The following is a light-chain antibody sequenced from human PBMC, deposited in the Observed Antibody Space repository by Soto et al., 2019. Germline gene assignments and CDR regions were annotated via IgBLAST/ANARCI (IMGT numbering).Light chain of an antibody. J-gene: IGKJ1*01. V-gene: IGKV3-11*01. CDR2: DAS. Sequence: EIVLTQSPATLSLSPGERATLSCRASQSVSSYLAWYQQKPGQAPRLLIYDASNRATGIPARFSGSGSGTDXXXXXXXXXXXXXAVYYCQQRSNWLRGTFGQGTKVEIK. CDR3: QQRSNWLRGT. CDR1: QSVSSY.